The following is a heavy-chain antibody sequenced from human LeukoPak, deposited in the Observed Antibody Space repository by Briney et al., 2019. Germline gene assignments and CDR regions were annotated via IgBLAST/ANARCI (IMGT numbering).Heavy chain of an antibody. CDR1: GFTFSNYA. CDR3: ARDLAD. V-gene: IGHV3-23*01. CDR2: ISASGGST. Sequence: GGSLRLSCAATGFTFSNYAMNWVRQAPGKGLEWVSAISASGGSTYYADSVKGRFTISRDNSKNTLYLQMNSLRVEDTAVYYCARDLADWGQGTLVTVSS. J-gene: IGHJ4*02.